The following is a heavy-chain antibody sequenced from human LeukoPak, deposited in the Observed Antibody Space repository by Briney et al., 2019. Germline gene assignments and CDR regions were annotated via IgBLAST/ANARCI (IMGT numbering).Heavy chain of an antibody. Sequence: PGGSLRLSCTTSGFTFGDFAMSWVRQAPGKGLEWVGFIRAKANGGTTEYAASVKDTLTISRDDSKSIAYLQMNSLKAEDTAVYYCSRALHSSGYYSAYWGQGTLVTVSS. D-gene: IGHD3-22*01. CDR2: IRAKANGGTT. CDR3: SRALHSSGYYSAY. CDR1: GFTFGDFA. J-gene: IGHJ4*02. V-gene: IGHV3-49*04.